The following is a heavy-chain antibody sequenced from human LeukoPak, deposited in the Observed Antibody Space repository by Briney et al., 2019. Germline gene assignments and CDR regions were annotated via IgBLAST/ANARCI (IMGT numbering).Heavy chain of an antibody. Sequence: SVKVSCKASGFTFHTSAMQWVRQARGQRLEWIGWIVLGSGNTVYSHKFHDRVIITRDMSTSTVYMELDSLGSEDTAVYYCAAQRGASLHDFWSTRLFDPWGQGTLVIVSS. D-gene: IGHD3-3*01. V-gene: IGHV1-58*02. CDR2: IVLGSGNT. CDR1: GFTFHTSA. J-gene: IGHJ5*02. CDR3: AAQRGASLHDFWSTRLFDP.